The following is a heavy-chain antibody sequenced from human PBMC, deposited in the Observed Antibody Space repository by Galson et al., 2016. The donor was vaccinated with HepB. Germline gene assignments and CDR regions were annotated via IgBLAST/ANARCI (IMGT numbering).Heavy chain of an antibody. V-gene: IGHV3-23*01. J-gene: IGHJ3*01. CDR1: GFTFISQA. CDR2: IDASGANT. D-gene: IGHD1-26*01. Sequence: SLRLSCAASGFTFISQAMSWVRQAPGKGLEWVSSIDASGANTHDAESVRGRFTIARDNTKNMLYLQMDSLRAEDTAVYYCAKDAWSRVYWGAFDVWGQGTMVTVSS. CDR3: AKDAWSRVYWGAFDV.